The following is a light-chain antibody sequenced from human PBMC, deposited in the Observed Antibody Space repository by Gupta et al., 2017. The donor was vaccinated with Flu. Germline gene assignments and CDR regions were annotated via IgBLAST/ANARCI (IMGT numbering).Light chain of an antibody. J-gene: IGKJ1*01. CDR1: QSISSY. V-gene: IGKV1-39*01. CDR3: QQSDSTPQT. CDR2: GAS. Sequence: DIQMIQPSTSLSASVEDRVTTTCRASQSISSYLNWYQQKPGNAPKLLIYGASRWESGVPSRFSGSGSGTDFTLTISRLQPEDFATYYCQQSDSTPQTFGQGTKVEIK.